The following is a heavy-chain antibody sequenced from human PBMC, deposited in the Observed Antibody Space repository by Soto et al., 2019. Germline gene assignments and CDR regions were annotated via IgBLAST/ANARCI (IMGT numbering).Heavy chain of an antibody. CDR2: IPVTGYT. V-gene: IGHV4-30-2*01. D-gene: IGHD1-26*01. CDR3: ARVGALRPTAHVPLAF. Sequence: QLQLQESGSGLVNPSQTLSLTCTVSGASITSGSYSWSWIRQAPGKGLEWIGNIPVTGYTAFSPSFKRRFTMSVDTSKTQFSLNVTSVTAADTAVYFCARVGALRPTAHVPLAFWRQGTLVTVSS. J-gene: IGHJ4*02. CDR1: GASITSGSYS.